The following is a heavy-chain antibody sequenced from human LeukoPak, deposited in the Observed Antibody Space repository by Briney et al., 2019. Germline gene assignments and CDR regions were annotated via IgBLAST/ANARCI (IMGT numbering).Heavy chain of an antibody. V-gene: IGHV1-24*01. CDR2: FDPEDGET. Sequence: GASVKVSCKVSGYTLTELSMHWVRQAPGKGLEWMGGFDPEDGETIYAQKFQGRVTMTEDTSTGTAYMELSSLRSEDTAVYYCATSRAFDYGMDVWGQGTTVTVSS. CDR1: GYTLTELS. J-gene: IGHJ6*02. CDR3: ATSRAFDYGMDV.